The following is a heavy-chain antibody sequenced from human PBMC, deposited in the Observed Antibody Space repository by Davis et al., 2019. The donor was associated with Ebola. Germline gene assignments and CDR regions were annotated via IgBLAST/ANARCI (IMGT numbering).Heavy chain of an antibody. CDR3: ARVGVPAAIDGNYYYYYYMDV. J-gene: IGHJ6*03. CDR2: ISSSSSYT. CDR1: GFTFSDYY. Sequence: PGGSLRLSCAASGFTFSDYYMSWIRQAPGKGLEWVSYISSSSSYTNYADSVKGRFTISRDNAKNSLYLQMNSLRAEDTAVYYCARVGVPAAIDGNYYYYYYMDVWGKGTTVTVSS. V-gene: IGHV3-11*06. D-gene: IGHD2-2*02.